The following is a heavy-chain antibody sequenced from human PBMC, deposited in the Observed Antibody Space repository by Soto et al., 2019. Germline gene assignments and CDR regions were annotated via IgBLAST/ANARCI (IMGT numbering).Heavy chain of an antibody. CDR1: GGTFSSYA. CDR3: ARGTYYYGSGSYVLPPFDY. D-gene: IGHD3-10*01. V-gene: IGHV1-69*01. Sequence: QVQLVQSGVEVKKPGSSVKVSCKASGGTFSSYAISWVRQAPGQGLEWMGGIIPIFGTANYAQKFQGRVTITADESTSTAYMELSSLRSEDTAVYYCARGTYYYGSGSYVLPPFDYWGQGTLVTVSS. J-gene: IGHJ4*02. CDR2: IIPIFGTA.